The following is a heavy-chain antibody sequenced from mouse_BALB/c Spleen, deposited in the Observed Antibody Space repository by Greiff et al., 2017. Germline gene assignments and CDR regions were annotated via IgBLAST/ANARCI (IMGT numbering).Heavy chain of an antibody. CDR3: SIYDGYYGAMDY. D-gene: IGHD2-3*01. J-gene: IGHJ4*01. CDR2: ISNGGGST. CDR1: GFTFSSYT. Sequence: EVKLVESGGGLVQPGGSLKLSCAASGFTFSSYTMSWVRQTPEKRLEWVAYISNGGGSTYYPDTVKGRFTISRDNAKNTLYLQMSSLKSEDTAMYYCSIYDGYYGAMDYWGQGTSVTVSS. V-gene: IGHV5-12-2*01.